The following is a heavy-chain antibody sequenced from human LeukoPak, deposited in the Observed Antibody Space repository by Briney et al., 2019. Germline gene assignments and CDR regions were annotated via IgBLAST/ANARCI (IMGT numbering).Heavy chain of an antibody. CDR3: ARDYYGDSYFDN. CDR1: GFTFSSYW. D-gene: IGHD4-17*01. Sequence: GGSLRLSCAASGFTFSSYWMSWVRQAPGKGLEWVANIKQDGSEKYYVDSVKGRFTISRDNAKNSLYLEMDSLRAEDTALYYCARDYYGDSYFDNWGQGTLVTVSS. V-gene: IGHV3-7*03. CDR2: IKQDGSEK. J-gene: IGHJ4*02.